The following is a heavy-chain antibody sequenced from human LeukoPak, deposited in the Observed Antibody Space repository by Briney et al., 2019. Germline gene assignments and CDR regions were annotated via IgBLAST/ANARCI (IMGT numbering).Heavy chain of an antibody. V-gene: IGHV3-21*01. Sequence: PGGSLRLSCAASGFTFSSYSMNWVRQAPGRGLEWLSSISNRGTYIYYADSVKGRFTISRDNAKNSVYLQMNSLRAEDTALYYCARLQGDDGWYFFDYWGQGTLVTVSS. CDR1: GFTFSSYS. CDR3: ARLQGDDGWYFFDY. J-gene: IGHJ4*02. CDR2: ISNRGTYI. D-gene: IGHD6-19*01.